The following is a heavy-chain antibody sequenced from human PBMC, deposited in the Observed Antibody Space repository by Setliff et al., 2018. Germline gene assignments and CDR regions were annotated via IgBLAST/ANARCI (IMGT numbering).Heavy chain of an antibody. CDR1: GDSISSFY. CDR2: ISPSGST. Sequence: PSETLSLTCTVSGDSISSFYWTWIRQPAGKGLEWIGHISPSGSTTYNPSVKSRVTISLDTSKNHFSLKLDSVTAADTALYYCARSPSSGAYWNPRPFYSDYWARGTLVTVSS. V-gene: IGHV4-4*07. D-gene: IGHD1-26*01. J-gene: IGHJ4*02. CDR3: ARSPSSGAYWNPRPFYSDY.